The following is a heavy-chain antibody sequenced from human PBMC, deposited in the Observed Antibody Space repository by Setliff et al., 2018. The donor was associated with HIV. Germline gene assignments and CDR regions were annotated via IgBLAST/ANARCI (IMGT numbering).Heavy chain of an antibody. CDR3: ARNMRTSSYDCSGYYFFDN. V-gene: IGHV2-5*01. J-gene: IGHJ4*02. D-gene: IGHD3-22*01. CDR1: GFSLNTSGVG. Sequence: SGPTLVNPTQTLTLTCAFSGFSLNTSGVGVGWIRQPPGKALEWLALIYWNDDKRYSASLKSRRTITKDTSKNQVVLAMTNMDPVDTATYYCARNMRTSSYDCSGYYFFDNWGQGTLVTVSS. CDR2: IYWNDDK.